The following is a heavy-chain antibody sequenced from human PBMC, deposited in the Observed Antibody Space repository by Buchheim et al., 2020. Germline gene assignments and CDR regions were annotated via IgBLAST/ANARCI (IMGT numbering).Heavy chain of an antibody. CDR3: ARGAASPDY. CDR2: IWYDGSNK. CDR1: GFTFSSYG. J-gene: IGHJ4*02. V-gene: IGHV3-33*01. Sequence: QVQLVESGGGVVQPGGSLRLSCAASGFTFSSYGMSWVRQAPGKGLEWVSVIWYDGSNKNYADSVKGRFTISRDNSKNTLYLQMSSLRAEDTAVYYCARGAASPDYWGQGTL.